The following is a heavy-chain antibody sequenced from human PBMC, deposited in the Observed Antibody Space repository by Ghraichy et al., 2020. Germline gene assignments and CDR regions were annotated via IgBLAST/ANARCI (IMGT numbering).Heavy chain of an antibody. CDR3: ARDGIQDGSGWYVDY. J-gene: IGHJ4*02. D-gene: IGHD6-19*01. CDR1: GYTFTSYG. V-gene: IGHV1-18*04. Sequence: ASVKVSCKASGYTFTSYGISWVRQAPGQGLEWMGWISAYNGNTKYAQKLQGRVTMTTDTSTTTAYMELRSLRSDDTAVYYCARDGIQDGSGWYVDYWGQGTLVTVSS. CDR2: ISAYNGNT.